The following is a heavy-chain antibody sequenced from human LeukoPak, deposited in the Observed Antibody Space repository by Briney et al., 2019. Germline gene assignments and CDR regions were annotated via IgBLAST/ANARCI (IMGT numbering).Heavy chain of an antibody. CDR3: ARGAPYYDFWSGYFDYYYMDV. Sequence: ASVKVSCKASGYTFTGYYMHWVRQAPGQGLEWMGWINPNSGGTNYAQKLQGRVTMTTDTSTSTAYMELRSLRSDDTAVYYCARGAPYYDFWSGYFDYYYMDVWGKGTTVTVSS. V-gene: IGHV1-2*02. CDR1: GYTFTGYY. J-gene: IGHJ6*03. D-gene: IGHD3-3*01. CDR2: INPNSGGT.